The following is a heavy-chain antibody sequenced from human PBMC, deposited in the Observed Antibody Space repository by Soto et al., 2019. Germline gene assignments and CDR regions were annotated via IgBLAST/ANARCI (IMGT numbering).Heavy chain of an antibody. J-gene: IGHJ6*02. CDR3: ARDRSSGWYPTYYYYGMDV. V-gene: IGHV6-1*01. CDR1: GDSVSSNSAA. D-gene: IGHD6-19*01. CDR2: TYYRSKWYN. Sequence: PSQTLSLTCAISGDSVSSNSAAWNWIRQSPSRGLERLGRTYYRSKWYNDYAVSVKSRITINPDTSKNQFSLQLNSVTPEDTAVYYCARDRSSGWYPTYYYYGMDVWGQGTTVTVSS.